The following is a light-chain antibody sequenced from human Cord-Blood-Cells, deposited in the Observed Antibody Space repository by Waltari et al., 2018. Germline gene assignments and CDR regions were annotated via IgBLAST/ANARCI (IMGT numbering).Light chain of an antibody. CDR1: SSNIGAGYD. CDR2: GNS. J-gene: IGLJ3*02. Sequence: ISCTGSSSNIGAGYDVHWYQQLPGTAPKLLIYGNSNRPSGVPDRFSGSKSGTSASLAITGLQAEDEADYYCQSYDSSLSGWVFGGGTKLTVL. CDR3: QSYDSSLSGWV. V-gene: IGLV1-40*01.